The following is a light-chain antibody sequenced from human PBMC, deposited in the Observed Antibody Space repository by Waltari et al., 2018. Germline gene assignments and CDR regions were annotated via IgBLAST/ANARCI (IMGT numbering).Light chain of an antibody. Sequence: QSALTQPPSASGSPGQSVTISCTGTSSYVGGYNYVSWSQQHPGKAPKLMIFEVRKRPSGVPDRCSGYKSGNTAALTVSGVQADDEAHYYCSAYAGSNNWVFGGGTKLTVL. CDR1: SSYVGGYNY. V-gene: IGLV2-8*01. CDR2: EVR. J-gene: IGLJ3*02. CDR3: SAYAGSNNWV.